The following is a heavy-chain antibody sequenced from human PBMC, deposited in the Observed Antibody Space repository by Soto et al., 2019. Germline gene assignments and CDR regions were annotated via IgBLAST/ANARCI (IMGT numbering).Heavy chain of an antibody. CDR1: GFTFSSYS. V-gene: IGHV3-48*02. CDR2: ISSSSSTI. J-gene: IGHJ4*02. CDR3: ARDQRNGVCCGFDY. Sequence: GGSLILSCAASGFTFSSYSMNWVRQAPGKGLEWVSYISSSSSTIYYADSVKGRFTISRDNAKNSLYLQMNSLRDEDTAVYYCARDQRNGVCCGFDYWGQGTLVTVSS. D-gene: IGHD2-8*01.